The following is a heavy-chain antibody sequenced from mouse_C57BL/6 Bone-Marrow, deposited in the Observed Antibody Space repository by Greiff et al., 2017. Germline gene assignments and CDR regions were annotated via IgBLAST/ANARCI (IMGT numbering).Heavy chain of an antibody. CDR2: IDPSDSET. V-gene: IGHV1-52*01. D-gene: IGHD2-1*01. CDR1: GYTFTSYW. CDR3: VRPGNYSYWYFDV. J-gene: IGHJ1*03. Sequence: QVQLQQPGAELVRPGSSVKLSCKASGYTFTSYWMHWVKQRPIQGLEWIGNIDPSDSETHYNQKFKDKATLTVDKSSSTAYMQLSSLTSEDSAVYYCVRPGNYSYWYFDVWGTGTTVTVSS.